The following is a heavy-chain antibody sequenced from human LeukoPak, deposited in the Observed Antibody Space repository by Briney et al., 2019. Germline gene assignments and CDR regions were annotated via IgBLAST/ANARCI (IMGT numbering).Heavy chain of an antibody. J-gene: IGHJ4*02. V-gene: IGHV7-4-1*02. D-gene: IGHD5-18*01. CDR2: INTNTGNP. CDR3: GRDPRLGIRGYTYGYIDY. CDR1: GYTFSDYA. Sequence: ASVKVSCKASGYTFSDYAIHWVRQAPGQGLEWMGWINTNTGNPTYAQGFTGRYVFSLDTSVSTTYLQISGLKADDTAVYFCGRDPRLGIRGYTYGYIDYWGQGTQVTVSS.